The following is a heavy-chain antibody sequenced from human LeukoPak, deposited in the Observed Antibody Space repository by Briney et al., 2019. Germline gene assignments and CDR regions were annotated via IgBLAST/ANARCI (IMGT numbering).Heavy chain of an antibody. Sequence: PGGSLRLSCAASGFTFDDYGMSWVRQVPGKGLVWVSRINSDASTINYADSVKGRFTISRDNAKNTLYLQMNNLRAEGTAVYYCARRYFDYWGQGTLVTVSS. CDR2: INSDASTI. CDR3: ARRYFDY. J-gene: IGHJ4*02. CDR1: GFTFDDYG. V-gene: IGHV3-74*01.